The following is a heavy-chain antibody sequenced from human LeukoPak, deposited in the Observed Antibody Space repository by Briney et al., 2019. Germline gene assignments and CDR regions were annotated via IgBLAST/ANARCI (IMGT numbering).Heavy chain of an antibody. D-gene: IGHD3-22*01. J-gene: IGHJ4*02. CDR1: GGTFSSYA. V-gene: IGHV1-69*04. Sequence: SVKVSCKASGGTFSSYAISWVRQAPGQGLEWMGRIIPILGIANYAQKFQGRVTITADKSTSTAYMELSSLRSEDTAVYYCARAFLGAPFTMIVVVRNFDYWGQGTLVTVSS. CDR2: IIPILGIA. CDR3: ARAFLGAPFTMIVVVRNFDY.